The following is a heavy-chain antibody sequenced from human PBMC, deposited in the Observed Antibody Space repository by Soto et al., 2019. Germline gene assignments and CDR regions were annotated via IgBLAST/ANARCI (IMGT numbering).Heavy chain of an antibody. CDR3: ARQGAYGGNYVDQHLTHHYYFDY. CDR2: IIPIFGTA. CDR1: GGTFSSYA. D-gene: IGHD4-4*01. Sequence: SVKVACEASGGTFSSYAISWVRQAPGQGLEWMGGIIPIFGTANYAQKFQGRVTITADESTSTAYMELSSPRSEDTAVYYCARQGAYGGNYVDQHLTHHYYFDYWGKGTLVTVSS. J-gene: IGHJ4*02. V-gene: IGHV1-69*13.